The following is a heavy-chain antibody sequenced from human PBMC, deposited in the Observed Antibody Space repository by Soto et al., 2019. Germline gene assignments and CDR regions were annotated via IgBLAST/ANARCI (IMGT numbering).Heavy chain of an antibody. J-gene: IGHJ6*02. Sequence: GGSLRLSCAASGFTFSSYAMHWVRQAPGKGLEWVAVISYDGSNKYYADSVKGRFTISRDNSKNTLYLQMNSLRAEDTAVYYCAREWVMGVVWGHPNKPYYYGMDVWGQGTTVTVSS. D-gene: IGHD3-16*01. CDR2: ISYDGSNK. CDR3: AREWVMGVVWGHPNKPYYYGMDV. CDR1: GFTFSSYA. V-gene: IGHV3-30-3*01.